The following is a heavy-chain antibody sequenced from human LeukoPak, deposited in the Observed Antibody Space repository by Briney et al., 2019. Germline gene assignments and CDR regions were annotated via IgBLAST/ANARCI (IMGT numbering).Heavy chain of an antibody. CDR1: GGSISSGGYY. CDR2: IYYSGNT. Sequence: SQTLSLTCTVSGGSISSGGYYWSWIRQPPGKGLEWIGSIYYSGNTYYNPSLKSRVTISIDTSKNQLSVKLSSVTAADTAVYYCARLYSGTRPPDYWGQGTLVTVSS. CDR3: ARLYSGTRPPDY. D-gene: IGHD3-10*01. J-gene: IGHJ4*02. V-gene: IGHV4-30-2*03.